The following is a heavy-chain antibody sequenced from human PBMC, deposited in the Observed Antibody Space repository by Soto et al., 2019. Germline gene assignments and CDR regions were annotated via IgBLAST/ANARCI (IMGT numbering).Heavy chain of an antibody. CDR3: ARGHGEY. Sequence: PSETLSLTCAVYGGSFSGYYWSWIRQPPGKGLEWIGEINHSGSTNYNPSLKSRVTVSVDTSKNQFSLKLSSVTAADTAVYYCARGHGEYWGQGALVTVPS. V-gene: IGHV4-34*01. CDR1: GGSFSGYY. J-gene: IGHJ4*02. CDR2: INHSGST.